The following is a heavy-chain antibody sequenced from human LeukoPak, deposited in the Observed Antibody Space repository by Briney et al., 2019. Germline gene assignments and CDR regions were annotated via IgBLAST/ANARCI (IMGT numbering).Heavy chain of an antibody. CDR3: ATDLAVWRARSPGYFDY. D-gene: IGHD6-6*01. J-gene: IGHJ4*02. Sequence: ASVKVSCKASGYTFTGYYMHWVRQSPGQGLEWMGWVNPNSGGTNYAQKFQGRVTMTEDTSTDTAYMELSSLRSEDTAVYYCATDLAVWRARSPGYFDYWAREPWSPSPQ. V-gene: IGHV1-2*02. CDR1: GYTFTGYY. CDR2: VNPNSGGT.